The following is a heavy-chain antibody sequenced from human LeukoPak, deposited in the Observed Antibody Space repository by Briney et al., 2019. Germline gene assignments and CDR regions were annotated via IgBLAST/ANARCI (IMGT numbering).Heavy chain of an antibody. J-gene: IGHJ4*02. Sequence: GGSLRLSCAASGFTFSSYGIHWVRQAPGKGLEWVAFIRYDGSKQYYADSVTGRFTISRDNSKNTLYLQMNSLRSEDTAVYYGVVTTLGGWGQGTLVTVSS. CDR2: IRYDGSKQ. V-gene: IGHV3-30*02. CDR3: VVTTLGG. D-gene: IGHD3-16*01. CDR1: GFTFSSYG.